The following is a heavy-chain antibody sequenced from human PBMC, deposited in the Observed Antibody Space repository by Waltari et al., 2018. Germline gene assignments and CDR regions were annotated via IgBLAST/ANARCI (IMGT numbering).Heavy chain of an antibody. CDR3: ARDGYNWIAFDV. CDR1: GFTVSSYA. D-gene: IGHD5-12*01. V-gene: IGHV3-23*01. CDR2: CSGTGSNT. J-gene: IGHJ4*02. Sequence: EAQLWESGGGLVQHGGSLRVSCAASGFTVSSYAMMWVRQAPGKGLGWGSECSGTGSNTYYAESVKGRFTISKDNSKNILYLQMDSLSAEDTAVYYCARDGYNWIAFDVWGQGVLVTVSS.